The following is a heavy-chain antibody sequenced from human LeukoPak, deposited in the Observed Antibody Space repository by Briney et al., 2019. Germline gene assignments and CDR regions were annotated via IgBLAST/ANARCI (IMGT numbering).Heavy chain of an antibody. CDR3: ARDQGSGWGFNWFDP. Sequence: GGSLRLSCAASGFTFSSYGMHWVRQAPGKGLEWVAVIWYDGSNKYYADSVKGRFTISRDNSKNTLYLQMNSLRAEVTAVYYCARDQGSGWGFNWFDPWGQGTLVTVSS. CDR2: IWYDGSNK. V-gene: IGHV3-33*01. D-gene: IGHD6-19*01. J-gene: IGHJ5*02. CDR1: GFTFSSYG.